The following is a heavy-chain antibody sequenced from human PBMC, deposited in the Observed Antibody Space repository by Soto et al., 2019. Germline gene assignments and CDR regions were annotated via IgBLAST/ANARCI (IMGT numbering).Heavy chain of an antibody. CDR2: IIPILGIA. CDR3: ARHSGYCSGGSCYPLGYMDV. CDR1: GGTFSSYT. Sequence: QVQLVQSGAEVKKPGSSVKVSCKASGGTFSSYTISWVRQAPGQGLEWMGRIIPILGIANYAQKFQGRVTITADKSTSTAYMELSILRSEDTAVYYCARHSGYCSGGSCYPLGYMDVWGKGTTVTVSS. V-gene: IGHV1-69*02. D-gene: IGHD2-15*01. J-gene: IGHJ6*03.